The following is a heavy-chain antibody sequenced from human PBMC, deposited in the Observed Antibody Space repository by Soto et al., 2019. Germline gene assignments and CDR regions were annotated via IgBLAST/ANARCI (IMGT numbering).Heavy chain of an antibody. Sequence: GGSLRLSCAGSGFTFSSVAMTWVRQAPGKGLEWVSSISGSGDSTYYADSVKGRFTISRDNSKNTLYLQMTSLRAEDTAVYYCARRNPYDYSGSGSLDYWGQGTLVTVSS. J-gene: IGHJ4*02. CDR2: ISGSGDST. CDR3: ARRNPYDYSGSGSLDY. V-gene: IGHV3-23*01. D-gene: IGHD3-10*01. CDR1: GFTFSSVA.